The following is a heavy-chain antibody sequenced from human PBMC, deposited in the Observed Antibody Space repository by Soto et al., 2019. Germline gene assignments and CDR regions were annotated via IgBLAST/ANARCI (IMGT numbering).Heavy chain of an antibody. J-gene: IGHJ3*01. CDR3: ARRGTLSGRDAFDV. Sequence: GESVKISCKGFDYTFAAYWIGWVRQMPGKGLEWMGVINPRDSDVKYSPPFEGQVTISADKYTNTAYLYWSSLKASDTAMYYCARRGTLSGRDAFDVWGEGTMVTVSS. CDR2: INPRDSDV. D-gene: IGHD3-16*01. CDR1: DYTFAAYW. V-gene: IGHV5-51*01.